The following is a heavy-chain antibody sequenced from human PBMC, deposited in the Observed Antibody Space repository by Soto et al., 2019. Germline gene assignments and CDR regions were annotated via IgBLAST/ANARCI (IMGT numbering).Heavy chain of an antibody. V-gene: IGHV4-30-2*01. CDR2: IYHSGST. D-gene: IGHD6-13*01. CDR1: GGSISSGGYS. CDR3: ARAIAAAGTGWFDP. J-gene: IGHJ5*02. Sequence: SETLSLTCAVSGGSISSGGYSWSWIRQPPGKGLEWIGYIYHSGSTNYNPSLKSRVTISVDKSKNQFSLKLSSVTAADTAVYYCARAIAAAGTGWFDPWGQGTLVTVSS.